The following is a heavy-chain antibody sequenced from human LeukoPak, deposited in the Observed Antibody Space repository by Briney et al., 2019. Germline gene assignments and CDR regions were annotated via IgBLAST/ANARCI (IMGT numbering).Heavy chain of an antibody. Sequence: GGSLRLSCAASGFTFSNAWMSWVRQAPGKGLEWVGRIKSNTDGGTTDYAAPVKGRFTISRDDSKNTLYLQMNSLKTEDTAVYYCTTDSEVGATLFDYWGQGTLVTVSS. CDR3: TTDSEVGATLFDY. CDR1: GFTFSNAW. D-gene: IGHD1-26*01. V-gene: IGHV3-15*01. CDR2: IKSNTDGGTT. J-gene: IGHJ4*02.